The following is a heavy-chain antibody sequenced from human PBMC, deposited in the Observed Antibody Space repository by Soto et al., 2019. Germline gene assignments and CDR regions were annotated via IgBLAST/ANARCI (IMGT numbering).Heavy chain of an antibody. CDR1: EFTFSSYA. CDR3: AKNRDTGGACTSCWFGH. D-gene: IGHD3-16*02. Sequence: EVQLLESGGGLVQPGGSLRLSCAASEFTFSSYAMSWVRQAPGKGLEWVSAITGSGDTTYYAVSVRGRFTISRDNSKNTLYLQMNSLRAEDTAVYYGAKNRDTGGACTSCWFGHWGQGTLVTVSS. J-gene: IGHJ5*02. V-gene: IGHV3-23*01. CDR2: ITGSGDTT.